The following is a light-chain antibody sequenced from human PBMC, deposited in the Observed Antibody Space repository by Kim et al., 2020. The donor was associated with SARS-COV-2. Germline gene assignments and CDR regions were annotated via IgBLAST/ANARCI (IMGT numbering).Light chain of an antibody. CDR2: SAS. Sequence: VSPGERVTLSCRASLSVSGNLAWYQQKPGQAPRLLISSASSRATGIPARFSGSGSGTEFTLTISSLQSEDFAVYYCQHFNSWPRTFGQGTKVDIK. CDR1: LSVSGN. V-gene: IGKV3-15*01. CDR3: QHFNSWPRT. J-gene: IGKJ1*01.